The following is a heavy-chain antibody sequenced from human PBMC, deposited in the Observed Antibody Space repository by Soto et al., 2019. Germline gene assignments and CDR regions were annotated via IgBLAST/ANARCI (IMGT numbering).Heavy chain of an antibody. CDR1: GGTFNSYL. Sequence: SVKVSCKTSGGTFNSYLIDWVRQAPGQGLEWMGGIIPAFDTTKYAQKFQDRVTITADKSTSTAYLELRTLTSEDTAVYYCARGLVQPPVRLHFDTWGQGALVTVSS. J-gene: IGHJ4*02. CDR3: ARGLVQPPVRLHFDT. CDR2: IIPAFDTT. D-gene: IGHD5-12*01. V-gene: IGHV1-69*06.